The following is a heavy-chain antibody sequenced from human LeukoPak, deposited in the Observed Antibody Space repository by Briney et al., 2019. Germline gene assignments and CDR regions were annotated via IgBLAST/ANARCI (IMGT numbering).Heavy chain of an antibody. CDR3: ARDWRFLEWLVHYYYYGMDV. V-gene: IGHV7-4-1*02. Sequence: ASVKVSCTASGGTFSSYAISWVRQAPGQGLEWMGWINTNTGNPTYAQGFTGRFVFSLDTSVSTAYLQISSLKAEDTAVYYCARDWRFLEWLVHYYYYGMDVWGQGTTVTVSS. CDR2: INTNTGNP. CDR1: GGTFSSYA. D-gene: IGHD3-3*01. J-gene: IGHJ6*02.